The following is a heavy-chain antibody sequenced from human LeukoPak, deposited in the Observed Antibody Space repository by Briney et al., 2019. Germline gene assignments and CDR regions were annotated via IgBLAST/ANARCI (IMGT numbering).Heavy chain of an antibody. CDR2: ISGSGGTT. D-gene: IGHD3-10*01. CDR1: GFTFSSYA. V-gene: IGHV3-23*01. Sequence: GGSLRLSCAASGFTFSSYAMHWVRQAPGKGLEWVSAISGSGGTTYYADSVKGRFTISRDNSKNTLYLQVNNLRAEDTAVYYCARSYGSESYYLIYWGQGTLVTVSS. J-gene: IGHJ4*02. CDR3: ARSYGSESYYLIY.